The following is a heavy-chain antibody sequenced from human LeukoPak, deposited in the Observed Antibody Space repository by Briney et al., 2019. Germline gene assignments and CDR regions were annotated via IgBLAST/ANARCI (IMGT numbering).Heavy chain of an antibody. CDR3: ARCGFNSGSPLDY. D-gene: IGHD3-10*01. CDR1: GGTFSSYA. J-gene: IGHJ4*02. V-gene: IGHV1-69*13. Sequence: SVKVSCKASGGTFSSYAISWVRQAPGQGLEWMGGIIPIFGTANYAQKFQGRVTITADESTSTAYMELSSLRSEGTAVYYCARCGFNSGSPLDYWGQGTLVTVSS. CDR2: IIPIFGTA.